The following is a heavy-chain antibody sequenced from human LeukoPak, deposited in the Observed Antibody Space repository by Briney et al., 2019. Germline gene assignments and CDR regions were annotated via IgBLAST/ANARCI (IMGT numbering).Heavy chain of an antibody. CDR1: GYSFTSYW. V-gene: IGHV5-51*01. CDR2: IYPGDSDT. D-gene: IGHD3-3*01. J-gene: IGHJ6*03. Sequence: GASLTISWKGSGYSFTSYWIGWVRPLPGKCLEWVGFIYPGDSDTSYSPSFQGQVTISADKSTSTAYLQWSSLKASDTAMYYCARHVTPRVVYYGFWSGSLRYYMDVWGKGTTVTVSS. CDR3: ARHVTPRVVYYGFWSGSLRYYMDV.